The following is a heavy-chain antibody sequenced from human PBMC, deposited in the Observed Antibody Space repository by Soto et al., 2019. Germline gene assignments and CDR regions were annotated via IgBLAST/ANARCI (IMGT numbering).Heavy chain of an antibody. CDR1: GFTFSSYG. D-gene: IGHD3-10*01. V-gene: IGHV3-30*18. J-gene: IGHJ4*02. CDR2: ITYDGSDK. CDR3: AKELRGSSYYFDY. Sequence: QVQLVESGGGVVQPGRSLRLSCAASGFTFSSYGMHWVRQAPGKGLEWVAAITYDGSDKYYAVSVRGRFAISRDNSGSTLYLQMNSLRGDDTAVYYCAKELRGSSYYFDYWGQGTLVTVSS.